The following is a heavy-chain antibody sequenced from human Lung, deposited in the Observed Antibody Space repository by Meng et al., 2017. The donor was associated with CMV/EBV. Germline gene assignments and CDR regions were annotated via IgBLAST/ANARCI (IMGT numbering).Heavy chain of an antibody. J-gene: IGHJ4*02. V-gene: IGHV4-4*02. Sequence: LQAAGPGLGKPSGTLALPVAGSCGFIRSSNWWSRVRQPPGKGLEWIGEIYHSGCTNYNPSLKSRVTISVDKSKNQFSLKLSSVTAADTAVYYCVRVVTALWGYYFDYWGQGTLVTVSS. D-gene: IGHD2-21*02. CDR2: IYHSGCT. CDR3: VRVVTALWGYYFDY. CDR1: CGFIRSSNW.